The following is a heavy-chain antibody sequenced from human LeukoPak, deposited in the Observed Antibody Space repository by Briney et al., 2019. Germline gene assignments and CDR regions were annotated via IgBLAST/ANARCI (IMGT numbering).Heavy chain of an antibody. D-gene: IGHD4-23*01. CDR3: AKEYRWANDVFDI. J-gene: IGHJ3*02. CDR2: ISASGGST. Sequence: SGGSLRLSCAASGFTFSSYAMTWVRQAPGKGLEWVSRISASGGSTYYADAVKGRFTISRDNSKNTLYLQMNSLRDEDTALYYCAKEYRWANDVFDIWGQGTMVTVSS. V-gene: IGHV3-23*01. CDR1: GFTFSSYA.